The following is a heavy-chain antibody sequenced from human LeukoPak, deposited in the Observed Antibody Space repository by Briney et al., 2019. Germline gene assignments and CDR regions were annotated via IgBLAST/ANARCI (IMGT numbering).Heavy chain of an antibody. Sequence: GGSLRLSCAASGFSLRSSEMNWVRQAPGKGPEWVAHINSADNVEYYTDSVRGRFTMSRDNAKDLLYLQMNSLRGEDTAVYYCARDTVNGPFVMSLDLWGQGVLVTVSS. J-gene: IGHJ5*02. CDR1: GFSLRSSE. CDR3: ARDTVNGPFVMSLDL. CDR2: INSADNVE. D-gene: IGHD2-8*01. V-gene: IGHV3-48*03.